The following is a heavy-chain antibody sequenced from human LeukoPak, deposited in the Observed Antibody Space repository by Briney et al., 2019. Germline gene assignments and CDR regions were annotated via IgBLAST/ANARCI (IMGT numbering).Heavy chain of an antibody. CDR2: IRYDGSNK. Sequence: PGGSLRLSCAASGFTFSSYGMHWVRQAPGKGLEWVAFIRYDGSNKYYADSVKGRFTISRDNSKNTLYLQMNSLRAEDTAVYYCARDPDPGIAAAGADFDYWGQGTLVTVSS. J-gene: IGHJ4*02. V-gene: IGHV3-30*02. CDR1: GFTFSSYG. D-gene: IGHD6-13*01. CDR3: ARDPDPGIAAAGADFDY.